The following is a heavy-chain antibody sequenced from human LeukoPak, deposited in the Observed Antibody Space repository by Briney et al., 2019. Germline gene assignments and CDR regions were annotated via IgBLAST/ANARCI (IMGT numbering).Heavy chain of an antibody. V-gene: IGHV1-69*10. CDR1: GGTFSSYA. J-gene: IGHJ4*02. D-gene: IGHD3-22*01. Sequence: SVKVSCKASGGTFSSYAISWVRQAPGQGLEWMGGIIPLLGIANYAQKFQGRVTITADKSTSTAYMELSSLRSEDTAVYYCARLYDGSAYHADHFDYWGQGTLVIVSS. CDR2: IIPLLGIA. CDR3: ARLYDGSAYHADHFDY.